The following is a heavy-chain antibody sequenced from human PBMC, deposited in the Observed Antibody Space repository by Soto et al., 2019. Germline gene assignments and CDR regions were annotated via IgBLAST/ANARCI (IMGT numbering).Heavy chain of an antibody. V-gene: IGHV4-59*01. CDR3: ARFLSYDSSGYTRPLGFDY. CDR2: IYYSGST. CDR1: GCALSRDC. J-gene: IGHJ4*02. Sequence: SETLPHSSSVSGCALSRDCWRLIRLPLGKKLEWIGYIYYSGSTNYNPSLKSRVTISVDTSKNQFSLKLSSVTAADTAVYYCARFLSYDSSGYTRPLGFDYWGQGTLVTVS. D-gene: IGHD3-22*01.